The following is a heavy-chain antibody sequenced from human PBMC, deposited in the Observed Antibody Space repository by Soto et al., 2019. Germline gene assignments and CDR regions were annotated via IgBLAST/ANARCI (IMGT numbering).Heavy chain of an antibody. CDR1: GGSISSGDYY. D-gene: IGHD3-22*01. V-gene: IGHV4-39*01. Sequence: SETLSLTCTFSGGSISSGDYYLSWIRQPPGKGLEWIGNVYYGGSTYYNPSLKSRVTISVETSKNQFSPKLSSVTAADTAVYYCAGGDYYHSSGYYFYYYTMDVWGQGTTVTVSS. CDR3: AGGDYYHSSGYYFYYYTMDV. CDR2: VYYGGST. J-gene: IGHJ6*02.